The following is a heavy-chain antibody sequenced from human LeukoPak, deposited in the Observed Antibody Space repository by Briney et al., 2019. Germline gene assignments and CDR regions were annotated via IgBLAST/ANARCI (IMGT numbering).Heavy chain of an antibody. D-gene: IGHD4-17*01. V-gene: IGHV3-48*03. CDR2: ISSSGTPV. CDR1: GFTFSSYA. CDR3: ARGVNDYGDYRGFDH. Sequence: GGSLRLSCAASGFTFSSYAMNWVRQAPGKGLEVISSISSSGTPVYYAHSVKGRFTISRDNARKSVYLEMNSLRAEDTAVYFCARGVNDYGDYRGFDHWGQGTLVTVSS. J-gene: IGHJ4*02.